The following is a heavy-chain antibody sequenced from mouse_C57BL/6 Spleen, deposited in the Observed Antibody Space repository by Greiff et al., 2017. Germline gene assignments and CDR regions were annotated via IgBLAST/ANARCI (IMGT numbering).Heavy chain of an antibody. CDR3: ARGPRRGDYAMDD. V-gene: IGHV2-2*01. Sequence: QVQLKESGPGLVQPSPCLSITCTVSGFSFTSYGVHWVRQSPGKGLEWLGVIWSGGSTDYNAAFIYSLSISKDKSKSQVFFKMNSLQADDTAIDYCARGPRRGDYAMDDWGQGTSVTVSS. CDR1: GFSFTSYG. D-gene: IGHD2-12*01. CDR2: IWSGGST. J-gene: IGHJ4*01.